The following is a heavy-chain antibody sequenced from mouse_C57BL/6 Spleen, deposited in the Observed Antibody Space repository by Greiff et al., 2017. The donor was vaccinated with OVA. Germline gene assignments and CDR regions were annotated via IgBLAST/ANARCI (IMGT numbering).Heavy chain of an antibody. Sequence: VQLQQPGAELVKPGASVKMSCKPSGYTFLSSWLTWVNQRLGQGLEWIGDIYPGSGSTNYNEKLKSKATLTVHTSSSTAYMQRSSLTSEDSAVYYCARGEYSNGAMDYWGQGTSVTVSS. CDR3: ARGEYSNGAMDY. CDR1: GYTFLSSW. V-gene: IGHV1-55*01. J-gene: IGHJ4*01. D-gene: IGHD2-5*01. CDR2: IYPGSGST.